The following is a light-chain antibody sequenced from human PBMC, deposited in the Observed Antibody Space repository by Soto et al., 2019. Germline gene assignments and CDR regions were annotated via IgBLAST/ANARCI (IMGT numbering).Light chain of an antibody. V-gene: IGKV4-1*01. Sequence: DIVMTQSPDSLAVSLGERATINCKSSQSVLYSSNNKNYLAWYQQKPGQPPKLLIYWASTRESGVPDRLSGSGSGTDFTLTISSLQAEDVAVYYCQQYYSTPAHTFGGGTKVEIK. CDR3: QQYYSTPAHT. CDR1: QSVLYSSNNKNY. CDR2: WAS. J-gene: IGKJ4*01.